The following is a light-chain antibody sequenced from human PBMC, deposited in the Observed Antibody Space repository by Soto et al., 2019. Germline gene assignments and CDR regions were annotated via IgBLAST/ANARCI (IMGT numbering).Light chain of an antibody. V-gene: IGKV3-15*01. CDR1: QSVSSN. Sequence: EIVLTQSPGTLSLSPGERATLSCRASQSVSSNLAWYQQKPGQAPRLLIYGASTRATGIPARFSGSGSGTEFTLTISSLQSEDFAVYYCQQYNKWPTFGQGTKVDI. CDR2: GAS. CDR3: QQYNKWPT. J-gene: IGKJ1*01.